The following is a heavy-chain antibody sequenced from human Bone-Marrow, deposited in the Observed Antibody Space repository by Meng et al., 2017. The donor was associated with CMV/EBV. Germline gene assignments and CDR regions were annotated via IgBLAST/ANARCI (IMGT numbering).Heavy chain of an antibody. CDR1: GFSFSDHA. V-gene: IGHV3-33*06. CDR2: IWYDGSNK. Sequence: GFSFSDHAMHWVRQAPGKGLEWLGIIWYDGSNKYYADSVKGRFTISRDNSKNTLYLQMNSLRAEDTAVYYCAKERDCSSTNCYYFDYWGQGTLVTVSS. D-gene: IGHD2-2*01. J-gene: IGHJ4*02. CDR3: AKERDCSSTNCYYFDY.